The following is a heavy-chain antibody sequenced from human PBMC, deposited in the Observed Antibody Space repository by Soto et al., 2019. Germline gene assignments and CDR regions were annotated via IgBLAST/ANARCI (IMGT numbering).Heavy chain of an antibody. V-gene: IGHV2-5*02. D-gene: IGHD2-21*02. CDR3: VQSRCGGDCLQSYSSHSYYGLDV. Sequence: QITLKESGPTLVKPTQTLTLTCTFSGFSLSTIGVGVGWIRQPPGKALEWLALSYWDDDKLYSPSLKSRLTDTQDTSKNQVVLTLTNMDPVDSATYYCVQSRCGGDCLQSYSSHSYYGLDVWGQGTTVTVSS. CDR1: GFSLSTIGVG. CDR2: SYWDDDK. J-gene: IGHJ6*02.